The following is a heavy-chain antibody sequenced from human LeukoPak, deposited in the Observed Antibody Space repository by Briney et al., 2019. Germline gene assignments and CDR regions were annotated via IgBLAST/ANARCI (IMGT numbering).Heavy chain of an antibody. CDR1: GGSISSGSYY. Sequence: PSQTLSLTCTVSGGSISSGSYYWSWIRQPAGKGLEWIGRIYTSGSTNYNPSLKSRVTISVDTSKNQFSLKLSSVTAADTAVYYCARDYYGSGILDYWGQGTLVTVSS. J-gene: IGHJ4*02. CDR3: ARDYYGSGILDY. CDR2: IYTSGST. D-gene: IGHD3-10*01. V-gene: IGHV4-61*02.